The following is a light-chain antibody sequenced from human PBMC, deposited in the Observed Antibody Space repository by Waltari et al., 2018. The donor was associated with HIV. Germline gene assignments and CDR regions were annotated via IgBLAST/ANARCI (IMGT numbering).Light chain of an antibody. V-gene: IGLV2-14*01. CDR3: SSFTGSNTYV. J-gene: IGLJ1*01. CDR1: SSAVGAYNS. Sequence: QSALTQPASVSGSLGQSIIISCTGTSSAVGAYNSVSWYQQRPGKVPKLLIYEVNSRPSGIDNRFSGSKSGNTASLTISGLQVEDEADYYCSSFTGSNTYVFGSGTKVTVL. CDR2: EVN.